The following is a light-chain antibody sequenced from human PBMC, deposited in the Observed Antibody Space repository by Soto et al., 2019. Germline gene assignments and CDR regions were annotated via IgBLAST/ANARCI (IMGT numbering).Light chain of an antibody. J-gene: IGKJ1*01. V-gene: IGKV3-15*01. CDR3: QQYYSTPRT. CDR1: QSVSSN. Sequence: EIVMTQSPATLSVSPGERATLSCRASQSVSSNLAWYQHKPGQAPRLLIYGASTRASGIPARFSGSGSGTEFTLTISSLQAEDVAVYYCQQYYSTPRTFGQGTKVDIK. CDR2: GAS.